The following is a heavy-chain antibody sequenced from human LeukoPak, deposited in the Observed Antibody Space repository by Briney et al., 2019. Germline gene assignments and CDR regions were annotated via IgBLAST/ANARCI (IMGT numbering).Heavy chain of an antibody. CDR2: IYHSGST. D-gene: IGHD2-2*01. CDR1: GGSISSGGYS. CDR3: ARVVGYCSSTSCPYNWFDP. Sequence: PSETLSLTCAVSGGSISSGGYSWSWIRQPPGKGLEWIGYIYHSGSTYYNPSLKSRVTISVDRSKNQFSLKLSSVTAADTAVYYCARVVGYCSSTSCPYNWFDPWGQGTLVTVSS. V-gene: IGHV4-30-2*01. J-gene: IGHJ5*02.